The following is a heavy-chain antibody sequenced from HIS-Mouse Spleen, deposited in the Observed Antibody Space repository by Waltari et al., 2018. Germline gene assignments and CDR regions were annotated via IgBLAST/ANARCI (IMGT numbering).Heavy chain of an antibody. D-gene: IGHD3-3*01. V-gene: IGHV1-18*01. CDR1: GYTFTSYG. CDR2: LSDYNGNT. J-gene: IGHJ3*02. CDR3: ARGYDFWSGSNAFDI. Sequence: QVQLVQSGAEVKKPGASVKVSCKASGYTFTSYGSSWVRQAPGQGLEWMGWLSDYNGNTNYAQKLQGRVTMSTDTSTSTAYMELRSLRSDDTAVYYCARGYDFWSGSNAFDIWGQGTMVTVSS.